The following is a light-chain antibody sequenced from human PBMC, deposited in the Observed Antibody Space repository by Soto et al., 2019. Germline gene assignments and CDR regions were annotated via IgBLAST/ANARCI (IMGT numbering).Light chain of an antibody. J-gene: IGLJ2*01. CDR2: DVS. V-gene: IGLV2-14*01. Sequence: QSALTQPASVSGSPGQSVTISCTGTSSDVGGYIYVFWYQQHRGKAPKLMIYDVSNRPSGVSNRFSGSKSGNTASLTISGLQAEDEADYYCSSYTTSSTLVFGGGTKLTVL. CDR3: SSYTTSSTLV. CDR1: SSDVGGYIY.